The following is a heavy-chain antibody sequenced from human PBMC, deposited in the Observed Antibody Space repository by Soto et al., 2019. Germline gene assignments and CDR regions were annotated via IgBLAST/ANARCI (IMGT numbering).Heavy chain of an antibody. D-gene: IGHD1-7*01. CDR2: INPSGGGT. CDR3: AREWEPGTGTSYNWFDP. J-gene: IGHJ5*02. CDR1: GYTFTSYY. V-gene: IGHV1-46*01. Sequence: ASVKVSCKASGYTFTSYYMHWVRQAPGQGLEWMGIINPSGGGTSYAQKFQGRVTMTRDTSTSTVYMELSSLRSEDTAVYYCAREWEPGTGTSYNWFDPWGQGTLVTAPQ.